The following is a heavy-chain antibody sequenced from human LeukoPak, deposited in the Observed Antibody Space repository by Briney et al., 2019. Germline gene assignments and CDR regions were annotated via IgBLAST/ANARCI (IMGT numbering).Heavy chain of an antibody. V-gene: IGHV3-23*01. CDR2: ISGSGGST. CDR1: GFTFSSYA. D-gene: IGHD3-22*01. CDR3: AKDQEYYYDSSGYWVY. J-gene: IGHJ4*02. Sequence: EGSLRLSCAASGFTFSSYAMSWVRQAPGKGLEWVSAISGSGGSTYYADSVKGRFTISRDNSKNTLYPQMNSLRAEDTAVYYCAKDQEYYYDSSGYWVYWSQGTLVTVSS.